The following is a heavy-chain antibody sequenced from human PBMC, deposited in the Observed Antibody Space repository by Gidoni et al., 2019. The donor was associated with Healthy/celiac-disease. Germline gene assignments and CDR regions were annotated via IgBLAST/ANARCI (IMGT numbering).Heavy chain of an antibody. V-gene: IGHV1-2*02. Sequence: QVQLVQSGAEVKKPGASVKVSCKASGYTFTGYYMHWVRQAPGQGLEWMGWINPNSGGTNYAQKVQGRVTMTRDTSISTAYMELSRLRSDDTAVYYCARGGVYYDFWSGSDMDVWGKGTTVTVSS. CDR3: ARGGVYYDFWSGSDMDV. CDR2: INPNSGGT. J-gene: IGHJ6*03. CDR1: GYTFTGYY. D-gene: IGHD3-3*01.